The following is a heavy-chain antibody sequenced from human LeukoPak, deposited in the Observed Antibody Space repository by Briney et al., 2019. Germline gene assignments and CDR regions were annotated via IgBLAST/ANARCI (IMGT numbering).Heavy chain of an antibody. J-gene: IGHJ4*02. D-gene: IGHD2-21*02. CDR1: GYTFTGYY. V-gene: IGHV1-2*06. CDR2: INPNSGGT. CDR3: ARGMERGLNCGGDCAIDY. Sequence: ASVKVFCKASGYTFTGYYMHWVRQAPGQGLEWMGRINPNSGGTNYAQKFQGRVTMTRDTSISTAYMELSRLRSDDSAAYYCARGMERGLNCGGDCAIDYWAREPWSPSPQ.